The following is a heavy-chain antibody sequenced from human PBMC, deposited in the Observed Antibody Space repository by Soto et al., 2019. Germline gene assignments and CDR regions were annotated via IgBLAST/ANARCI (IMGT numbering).Heavy chain of an antibody. Sequence: EVQLVQSGAEVKKPGESLRISCKGSGYSFTSYWISWVRQMPGKGLEWMGRIDPSDSYSNYSPSFQGHVTISVDKSISTAYLQWSSLKASDTAMYYCARRHGSGSYIGYWGQGTLVTVSS. CDR1: GYSFTSYW. CDR3: ARRHGSGSYIGY. CDR2: IDPSDSYS. V-gene: IGHV5-10-1*01. J-gene: IGHJ4*02. D-gene: IGHD3-10*01.